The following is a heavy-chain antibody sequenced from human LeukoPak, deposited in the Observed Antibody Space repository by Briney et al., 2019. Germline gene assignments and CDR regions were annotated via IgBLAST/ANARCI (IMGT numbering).Heavy chain of an antibody. CDR2: LRSGGNDK. Sequence: GGSLRLSCAASGFSFSTADMHWVRQAPGKGLEWVAFLRSGGNDKYYAGSVKGRFTISRDNSKNTLFLQMNSLRAEDTAVYYCAKDLFGSGSYEYGGQGTLVTVSS. D-gene: IGHD3-10*01. V-gene: IGHV3-30*02. CDR1: GFSFSTAD. CDR3: AKDLFGSGSYEY. J-gene: IGHJ4*02.